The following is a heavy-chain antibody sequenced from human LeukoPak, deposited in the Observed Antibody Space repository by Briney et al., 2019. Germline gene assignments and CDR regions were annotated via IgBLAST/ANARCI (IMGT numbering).Heavy chain of an antibody. CDR2: ISSSSSTI. Sequence: PGGSLRLSCAASGFTFSSYSMNWVRQAPGKGLEWVSYISSSSSTIYYADSVKGRFTISRDNAKNSLYLQMNSLRAEDTAVYYCVRDRDYYDSSGYYFYYYGMDVWGQGTTVTVSS. CDR3: VRDRDYYDSSGYYFYYYGMDV. CDR1: GFTFSSYS. J-gene: IGHJ6*02. D-gene: IGHD3-22*01. V-gene: IGHV3-48*01.